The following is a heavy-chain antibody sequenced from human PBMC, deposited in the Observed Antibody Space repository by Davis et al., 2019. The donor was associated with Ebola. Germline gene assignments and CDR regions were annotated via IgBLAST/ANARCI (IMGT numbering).Heavy chain of an antibody. Sequence: AASVKVSCKASGGTFSSYAISWVRQAPGQGLEWMGGIIPIFGTANYAQKFQGRVTITADESTSTAYMELSSLRSEDTAVYYCARQRGEDYYDSSGYYSYYFDYWGQGTLVTDSS. D-gene: IGHD3-22*01. J-gene: IGHJ4*02. CDR1: GGTFSSYA. V-gene: IGHV1-69*13. CDR3: ARQRGEDYYDSSGYYSYYFDY. CDR2: IIPIFGTA.